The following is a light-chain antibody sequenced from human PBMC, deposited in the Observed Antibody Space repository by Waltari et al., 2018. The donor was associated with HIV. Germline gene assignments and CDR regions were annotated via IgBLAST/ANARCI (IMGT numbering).Light chain of an antibody. CDR1: QSISSSY. Sequence: EIVLTQSPGTLSLSPGERATLSCRASQSISSSYLDWYQQKPGQAPRLLIYGASRRATGIPDRFSGSGSGTDFTLTISRLEPEDFAVYYCQQYNKWPLTFGGGTKVEIK. CDR2: GAS. J-gene: IGKJ4*01. V-gene: IGKV3-20*01. CDR3: QQYNKWPLT.